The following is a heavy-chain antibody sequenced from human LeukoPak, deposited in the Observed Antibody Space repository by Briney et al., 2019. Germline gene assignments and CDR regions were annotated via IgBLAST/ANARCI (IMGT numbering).Heavy chain of an antibody. CDR1: GYTFTSYG. Sequence: ASVKVPCKASGYTFTSYGISWVRQAPGQGLEWMGWINPNSGGTNYAQKFQGRVTMTRDTSISTAYMELSRLRSDDTAVYYCARAQQLVRPSDYWGQGTLVTVSS. CDR2: INPNSGGT. CDR3: ARAQQLVRPSDY. J-gene: IGHJ4*02. V-gene: IGHV1-2*02. D-gene: IGHD6-13*01.